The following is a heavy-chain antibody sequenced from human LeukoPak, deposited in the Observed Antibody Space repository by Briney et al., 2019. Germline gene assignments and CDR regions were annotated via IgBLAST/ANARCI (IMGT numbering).Heavy chain of an antibody. J-gene: IGHJ1*01. V-gene: IGHV3-11*01. D-gene: IGHD3-22*01. CDR2: ISSSGSII. CDR3: ARGKYDSSPFLQH. CDR1: DFTVTNTY. Sequence: GGSLRLSCTASDFTVTNTYMSWVRQAPGKGLEWVSYISSSGSIIYYADSVKGRFTISRDNAKNSMYLQMNSLRAEDTAVYYCARGKYDSSPFLQHWGQGTLVTVSS.